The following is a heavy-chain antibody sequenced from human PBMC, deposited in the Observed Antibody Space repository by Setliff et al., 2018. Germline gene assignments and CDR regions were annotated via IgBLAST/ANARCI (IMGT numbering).Heavy chain of an antibody. CDR3: ARGGIGFSEITIFGVALYWFDP. D-gene: IGHD3-3*01. J-gene: IGHJ5*02. Sequence: ASVKVSCKASGYTFSTYDMHWVRQAPGQGLEWMGIINPSGGSTSYAQKFQGRVTMTRDTSTSTVYMELSRLRSEDTAVYYCARGGIGFSEITIFGVALYWFDPWGQGTLVTVSS. V-gene: IGHV1-46*01. CDR1: GYTFSTYD. CDR2: INPSGGST.